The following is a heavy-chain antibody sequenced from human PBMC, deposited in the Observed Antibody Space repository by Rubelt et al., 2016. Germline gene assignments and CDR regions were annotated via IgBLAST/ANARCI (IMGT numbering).Heavy chain of an antibody. CDR1: GFTFSRYD. Sequence: QVQLVESGGGVVQPGRSLRLSCAASGFTFSRYDMHWVRQAPGKGLEWVAVIWYDGSNKYSAASGKGLFTMSGDNSKHTLYLQMNSLGAEDMAVYYWAGGGQTGLNFDYWGQGTLVTVSS. CDR3: AGGGQTGLNFDY. D-gene: IGHD3-10*01. J-gene: IGHJ4*02. V-gene: IGHV3-33*01. CDR2: IWYDGSNK.